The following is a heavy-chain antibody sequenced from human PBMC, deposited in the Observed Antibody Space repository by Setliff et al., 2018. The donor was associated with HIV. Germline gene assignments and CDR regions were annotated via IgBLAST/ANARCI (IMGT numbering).Heavy chain of an antibody. V-gene: IGHV5-10-1*01. J-gene: IGHJ6*03. D-gene: IGHD2-21*01. CDR1: GYSFISHW. CDR3: ARDVEPADQRREFAFYMDV. Sequence: GESLKISCEGSGYSFISHWISWVRQMPGRGLEWMGRIDPSDSFTKYSPSVEGHVTIPTDKSIRNVYLEWRSLKASDTAIYYCARDVEPADQRREFAFYMDVWGKGTSVIVSS. CDR2: IDPSDSFT.